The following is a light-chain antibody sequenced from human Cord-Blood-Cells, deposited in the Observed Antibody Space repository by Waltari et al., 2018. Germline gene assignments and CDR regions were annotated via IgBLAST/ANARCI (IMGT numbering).Light chain of an antibody. CDR3: QQYGSSPPYT. J-gene: IGKJ2*01. Sequence: EIVLTQSPGTLSLSPGERATLSCRASQSVSSSYLAWYQQKPGQAPRLLIYGASRRATCIPDRFSGSGSGTEFTLTISRLEPEDFAVYYCQQYGSSPPYTFGQGTKLEIK. CDR2: GAS. V-gene: IGKV3-20*01. CDR1: QSVSSSY.